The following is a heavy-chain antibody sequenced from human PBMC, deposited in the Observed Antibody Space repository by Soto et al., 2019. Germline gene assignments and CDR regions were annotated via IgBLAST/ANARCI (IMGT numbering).Heavy chain of an antibody. CDR2: MSSSSSYI. CDR3: AKDNGYDAATLDY. Sequence: GGSLRLSCVASGFTFSSHSMNWVRQAPGKGLEWVSSMSSSSSYIYYADSVKGRFTISRDNAKNSLYLQMNSLRAEDTAMYYCAKDNGYDAATLDYWGQGTLVTVST. D-gene: IGHD5-12*01. CDR1: GFTFSSHS. V-gene: IGHV3-21*01. J-gene: IGHJ4*02.